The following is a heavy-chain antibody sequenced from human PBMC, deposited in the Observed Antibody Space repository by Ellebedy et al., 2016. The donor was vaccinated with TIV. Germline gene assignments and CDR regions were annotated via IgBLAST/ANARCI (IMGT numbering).Heavy chain of an antibody. D-gene: IGHD3-10*01. CDR3: ARDSGSGSRSMDV. V-gene: IGHV3-64*04. CDR1: GFTFSSYA. Sequence: GESLKISCSASGFTFSSYAMHWVRQAPGKGLEYVSAISSNGGSTYYADSVKGRFTISRDNAKNSLYLQMNSLRAEDTAVYYCARDSGSGSRSMDVWGQGTTVTVSS. J-gene: IGHJ6*02. CDR2: ISSNGGST.